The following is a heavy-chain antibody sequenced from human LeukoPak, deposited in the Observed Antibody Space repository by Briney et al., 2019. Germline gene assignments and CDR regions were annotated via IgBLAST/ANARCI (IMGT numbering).Heavy chain of an antibody. V-gene: IGHV2-70*11. D-gene: IGHD5-24*01. CDR2: IDWDDDK. Sequence: ESGPALVKPTQTLTLTCTFSGFSLSTSGMCVSWIRQPPGKALEWLARIDWDDDKYYSTSLKTRLTISKDTSKNQVVLTMTNMDPVDTATYYCARIRVSRDGYSSEDYWGQGTLVTVSS. CDR3: ARIRVSRDGYSSEDY. CDR1: GFSLSTSGMC. J-gene: IGHJ4*02.